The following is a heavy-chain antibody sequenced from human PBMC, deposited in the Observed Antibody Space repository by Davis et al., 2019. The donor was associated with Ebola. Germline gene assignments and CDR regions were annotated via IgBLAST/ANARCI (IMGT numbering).Heavy chain of an antibody. D-gene: IGHD2/OR15-2a*01. CDR3: AKATWAAATIFFHHGLDV. CDR1: GFTVSGNY. Sequence: GGSLRLSCAASGFTVSGNYMSWVRQAPGRGLEWVSLIHTTGSTSYADSVRGRFNISRDKSKNTLYLQMNSLTVDDTAVYYCAKATWAAATIFFHHGLDVWGQGTTVTVSS. J-gene: IGHJ6*02. CDR2: IHTTGST. V-gene: IGHV3-66*01.